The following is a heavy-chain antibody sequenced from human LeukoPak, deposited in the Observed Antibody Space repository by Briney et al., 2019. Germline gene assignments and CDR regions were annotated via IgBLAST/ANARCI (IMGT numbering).Heavy chain of an antibody. CDR2: ISSNGGST. V-gene: IGHV3-64D*09. D-gene: IGHD5-18*01. J-gene: IGHJ3*02. CDR3: VVSYLYAFDI. Sequence: PGGSLRLSCSASGFTFSSYAMHWVRQAPGKGLEYVSAISSNGGSTYYADSVKGRFTISRDNYKNTPNLQMSSLRAEDTAVYYCVVSYLYAFDIWGQGTMVTVSS. CDR1: GFTFSSYA.